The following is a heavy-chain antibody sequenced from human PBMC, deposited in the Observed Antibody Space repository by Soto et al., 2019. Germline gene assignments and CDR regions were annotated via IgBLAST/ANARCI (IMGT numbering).Heavy chain of an antibody. CDR3: AREKFRTMVRGGLYYSGMDV. CDR2: INPSGGST. CDR1: GYTFTSYY. Sequence: ASVKVSCKASGYTFTSYYMHWVRQAPGQGLEWMGIINPSGGSTSYAQKFQGRVTMTRDTSTSTVYMELSSLRSEDTAVYYCAREKFRTMVRGGLYYSGMDVWGQGTTVTVS. J-gene: IGHJ6*02. V-gene: IGHV1-46*01. D-gene: IGHD3-10*01.